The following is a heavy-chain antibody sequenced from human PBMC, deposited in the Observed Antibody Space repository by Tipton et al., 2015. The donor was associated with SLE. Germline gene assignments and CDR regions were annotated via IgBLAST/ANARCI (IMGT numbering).Heavy chain of an antibody. D-gene: IGHD3-10*01. J-gene: IGHJ5*02. CDR3: VKEGMEGMVRGVIIQQDWFDP. CDR1: GFTFSSYA. Sequence: SLRLSCSASGFTFSSYAMHWVRQAPGKGLEYVSAISSNGGSTYYADSVKGRFTISRDNSKNTLYLQMSSLRAEDTAVYYCVKEGMEGMVRGVIIQQDWFDPWGQGTLVTVSS. CDR2: ISSNGGST. V-gene: IGHV3-64D*06.